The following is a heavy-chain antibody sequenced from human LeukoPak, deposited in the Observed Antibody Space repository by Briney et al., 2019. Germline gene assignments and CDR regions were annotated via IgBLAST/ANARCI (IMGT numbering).Heavy chain of an antibody. CDR1: GGSISSSDYY. V-gene: IGHV4-39*07. Sequence: SETLSLTCSVSGGSISSSDYYWGWIRQPPGKGLEWIGSISYSGITYYNPSFKSRVTISIDTSKKQFSLWLTSMTAADTAFYYCARDTYDFVSDCSVGVFDIWGQGTMVTVSS. J-gene: IGHJ3*02. CDR3: ARDTYDFVSDCSVGVFDI. CDR2: ISYSGIT. D-gene: IGHD3-3*01.